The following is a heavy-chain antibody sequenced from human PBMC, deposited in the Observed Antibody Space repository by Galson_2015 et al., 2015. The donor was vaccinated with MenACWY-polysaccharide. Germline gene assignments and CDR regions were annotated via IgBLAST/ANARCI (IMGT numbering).Heavy chain of an antibody. Sequence: TLSLTCTVSGGSISSGDYYWSWIRQPPGKGLEWIGYIYYSGSTYYNPSLKSRVTISVDTSKNQFSLKLSSVTAADTAVYYCARDATMVRGVIIPGTFDPWGQGTLVTVSS. J-gene: IGHJ5*02. CDR2: IYYSGST. D-gene: IGHD3-10*01. CDR3: ARDATMVRGVIIPGTFDP. CDR1: GGSISSGDYY. V-gene: IGHV4-30-4*01.